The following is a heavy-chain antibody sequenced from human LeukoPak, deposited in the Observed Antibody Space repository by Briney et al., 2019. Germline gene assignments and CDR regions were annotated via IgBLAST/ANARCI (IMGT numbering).Heavy chain of an antibody. CDR1: GYTFTNYA. V-gene: IGHV1-69*13. CDR3: ARDPLRGSWFDP. Sequence: GASVKISCKTSGYTFTNYAISWVRQAPGQGLEWMGGIIPIFGTANYAQKFQGRVTITADESTSTAYMELSSLRSEDTAVYYCARDPLRGSWFDPWGQGTLVTVSS. CDR2: IIPIFGTA. J-gene: IGHJ5*02. D-gene: IGHD3-16*01.